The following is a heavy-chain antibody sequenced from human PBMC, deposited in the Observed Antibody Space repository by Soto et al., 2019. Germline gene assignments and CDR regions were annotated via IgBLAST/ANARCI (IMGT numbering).Heavy chain of an antibody. CDR1: GFTFSSYS. CDR3: ARWFEADFWSGHNWFDP. CDR2: ISSSSSTI. V-gene: IGHV3-48*02. Sequence: GGSLRLSCAASGFTFSSYSMNWVRQAPGKGLEWVSYISSSSSTIYYADSVKGRFTISRDNAKNSLYLQMNSLRDEDTAVYYCARWFEADFWSGHNWFDPWGQGTLVTVSS. J-gene: IGHJ5*02. D-gene: IGHD3-3*01.